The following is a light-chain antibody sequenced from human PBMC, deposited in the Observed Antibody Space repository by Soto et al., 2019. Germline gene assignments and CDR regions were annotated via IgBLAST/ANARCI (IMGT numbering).Light chain of an antibody. V-gene: IGKV3D-20*02. CDR2: DAS. Sequence: EIVLTQSPGTLSLSPGERATLSCRASQSVSSSYLAWYQQKPGQAPRLLIYDASNRATGIPARFSGSVSGTDLTITISSLEPEDGEVYYGQQRSIWQITFGQGTRLEIK. CDR3: QQRSIWQIT. CDR1: QSVSSSY. J-gene: IGKJ5*01.